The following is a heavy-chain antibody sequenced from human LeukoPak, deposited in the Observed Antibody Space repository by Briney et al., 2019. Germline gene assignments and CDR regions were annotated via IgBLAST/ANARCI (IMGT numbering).Heavy chain of an antibody. CDR3: ARVAPAAGTIPWGFDY. V-gene: IGHV4-59*02. J-gene: IGHJ4*02. Sequence: SETLSLTCTVSGASVSSYYWSWIRQPPGKGPEWIGYFSYSGSTNYNPSLKSRVTISVDTSKNQFSLKLSSVTAADTAVYYCARVAPAAGTIPWGFDYWGQGTLVTVSS. CDR2: FSYSGST. D-gene: IGHD6-13*01. CDR1: GASVSSYY.